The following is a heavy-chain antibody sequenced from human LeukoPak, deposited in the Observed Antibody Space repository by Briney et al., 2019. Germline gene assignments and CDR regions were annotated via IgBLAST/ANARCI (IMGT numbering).Heavy chain of an antibody. D-gene: IGHD6-19*01. V-gene: IGHV3-21*01. CDR3: ARGIAVAAPDY. J-gene: IGHJ4*02. Sequence: GGSLRLSCAASGFTFSRFSMNWVRQAPGKGLEWVSSISSSSDVYYADSLKGRFTISRDNAKNSLYLQMNSLRADGTAVYYCARGIAVAAPDYWGQGSLVTVSS. CDR2: ISSSSDV. CDR1: GFTFSRFS.